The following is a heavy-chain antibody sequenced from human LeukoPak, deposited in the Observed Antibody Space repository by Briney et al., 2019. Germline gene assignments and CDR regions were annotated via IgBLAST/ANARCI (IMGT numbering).Heavy chain of an antibody. CDR1: GYTFSSYG. Sequence: ASLKVSCKASGYTFSSYGISWVRQAPGQGLEWMGWISAYNGNTNFAQEFQGRVTMTRDTSISTAYMELSRLRSDDTAVYYCARVRCSGGSCYTGFDYWGQGTLVTVSS. CDR2: ISAYNGNT. CDR3: ARVRCSGGSCYTGFDY. J-gene: IGHJ4*02. D-gene: IGHD2-15*01. V-gene: IGHV1-18*01.